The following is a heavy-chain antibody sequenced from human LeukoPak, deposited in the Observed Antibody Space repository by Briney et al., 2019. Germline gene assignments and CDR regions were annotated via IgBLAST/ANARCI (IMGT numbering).Heavy chain of an antibody. J-gene: IGHJ4*02. CDR2: ISYDGSNK. V-gene: IGHV3-30-3*01. CDR1: GFTFSSYA. CDR3: ARDGSSEWFDY. Sequence: GSLRLSCAASGFTFSSYAMHWVRQAPGKGLEWVAVISYDGSNKYYADSVKGRFTISRDNSKNTLYLQMNSLRAEDTAVYYCARDGSSEWFDYWGQGTLVTVSS. D-gene: IGHD1-26*01.